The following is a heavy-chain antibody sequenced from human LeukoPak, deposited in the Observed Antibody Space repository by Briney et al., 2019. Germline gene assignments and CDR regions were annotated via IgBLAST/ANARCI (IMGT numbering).Heavy chain of an antibody. CDR3: ARDSGYGSWYFDL. D-gene: IGHD5-12*01. Sequence: GGSLRLSCAASGFTFSSYEMNWVRQAPGKGLEWVSYISSSGSTIYYADSVKGRFTISRDNAKNSLYLQTNSLRAEDTAVYYCARDSGYGSWYFDLWGRGTLVTVSS. J-gene: IGHJ2*01. CDR2: ISSSGSTI. V-gene: IGHV3-48*03. CDR1: GFTFSSYE.